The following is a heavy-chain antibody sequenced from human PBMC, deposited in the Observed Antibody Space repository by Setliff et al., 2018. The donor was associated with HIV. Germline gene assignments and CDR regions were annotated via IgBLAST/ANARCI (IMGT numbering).Heavy chain of an antibody. J-gene: IGHJ6*04. D-gene: IGHD3-10*01. CDR3: ARDTWYYSAKHLDV. CDR1: GFTFKTFA. Sequence: QAGGSLRLSCVASGFTFKTFAMHWVRQAPGKGLEWVAGIWHDVTKDYYADSVKGRFTISRDNSENTLYLEMNNLRAEDTAVYYCARDTWYYSAKHLDVWGKGTTVTVSS. CDR2: IWHDVTKD. V-gene: IGHV3-33*08.